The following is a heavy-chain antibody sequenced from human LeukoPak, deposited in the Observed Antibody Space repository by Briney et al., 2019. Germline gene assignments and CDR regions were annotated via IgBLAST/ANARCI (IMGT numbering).Heavy chain of an antibody. CDR1: GFTLSSYW. V-gene: IGHV3-7*01. J-gene: IGHJ4*02. CDR3: ATSDCSGDSCYSVGGY. Sequence: GGSLRLSCAASGFTLSSYWMNWVRQAPGKGLEWVANIKQDGSEKYYVDSVKGRFTISRDNAKNSLYLRMNSLRAEDTAVYYCATSDCSGDSCYSVGGYWGQGTLVTVSS. D-gene: IGHD2-15*01. CDR2: IKQDGSEK.